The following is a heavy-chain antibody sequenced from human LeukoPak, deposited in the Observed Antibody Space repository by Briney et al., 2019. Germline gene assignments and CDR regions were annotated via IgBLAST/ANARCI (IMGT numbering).Heavy chain of an antibody. CDR2: IIPIFGTA. CDR1: GGTFSSYA. V-gene: IGHV1-69*13. J-gene: IGHJ4*02. CDR3: ARVYYDSSGYYPHLFDY. Sequence: SVKVSCKASGGTFSSYAISWVRQAPGQGLEWMGGIIPIFGTASYAQKFQGRVTITADESTSTAYMELSSLRSEDTAVYYCARVYYDSSGYYPHLFDYWGRGTLVTVSS. D-gene: IGHD3-22*01.